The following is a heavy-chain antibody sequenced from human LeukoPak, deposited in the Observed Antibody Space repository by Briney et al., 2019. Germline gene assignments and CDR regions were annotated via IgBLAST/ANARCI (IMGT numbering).Heavy chain of an antibody. CDR2: ISGSGSRT. J-gene: IGHJ4*02. V-gene: IGHV3-23*01. CDR3: AILDFGDSDRLVY. D-gene: IGHD4-17*01. Sequence: GGSLRLSCVASGFTFSYYAMNWVRQAPGKGLEWVSSISGSGSRTYYAVSVKGRFTISRDNSKNTLYLQVNSLRAEDTALYYCAILDFGDSDRLVYWGLGTPVTVSS. CDR1: GFTFSYYA.